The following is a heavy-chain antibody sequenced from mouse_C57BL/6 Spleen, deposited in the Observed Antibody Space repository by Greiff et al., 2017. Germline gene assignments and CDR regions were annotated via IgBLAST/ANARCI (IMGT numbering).Heavy chain of an antibody. D-gene: IGHD2-5*01. CDR2: ISSGSSTI. V-gene: IGHV5-17*01. Sequence: EVKVEESGGGLVKPGGSLKLSCAASGFTFSDYGMHWVRQAPEKGLEWVAYISSGSSTIYYADTVKGRFTISRDNAKNTLFLQMTSLRSEDTAMYYCATYSNYGYYAMDYWGQGTSVTVSS. CDR3: ATYSNYGYYAMDY. J-gene: IGHJ4*01. CDR1: GFTFSDYG.